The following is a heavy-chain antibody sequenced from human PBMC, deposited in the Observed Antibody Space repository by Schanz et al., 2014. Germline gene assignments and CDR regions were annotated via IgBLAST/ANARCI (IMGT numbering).Heavy chain of an antibody. CDR3: ARESSNDIVLVPGAVFDH. J-gene: IGHJ4*02. D-gene: IGHD2-2*01. V-gene: IGHV3-23*04. CDR2: IGVDGTTT. CDR1: GFTFSTDA. Sequence: EEQLVESGGGLVQPGGSLRLSCAASGFTFSTDAMSWVRQAPGKGLEWVSVIGVDGTTTYYADSVKGRFTISRDNSKNTVYLQMNSLRPGDTAVYYCARESSNDIVLVPGAVFDHWGQGILVTVSS.